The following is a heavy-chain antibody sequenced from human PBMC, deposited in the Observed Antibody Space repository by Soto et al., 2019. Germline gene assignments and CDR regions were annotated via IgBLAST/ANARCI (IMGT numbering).Heavy chain of an antibody. V-gene: IGHV3-49*04. CDR2: IRSKAYGGTT. Sequence: PGGSLRLSCTASGFTFGDYAMIWVRQAPGKGLEWVGFIRSKAYGGTTEYAASVKGRFTISRDDSKSIAYLQMNSLKTEDTAVYYCTRDLFRVVVPAAMPKLVDYWGQGTLVTVSS. CDR3: TRDLFRVVVPAAMPKLVDY. CDR1: GFTFGDYA. D-gene: IGHD2-2*01. J-gene: IGHJ4*02.